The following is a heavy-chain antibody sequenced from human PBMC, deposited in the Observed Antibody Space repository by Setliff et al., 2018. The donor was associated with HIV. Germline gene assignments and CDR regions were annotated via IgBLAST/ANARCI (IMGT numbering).Heavy chain of an antibody. J-gene: IGHJ4*02. CDR2: ISPYNGNT. CDR1: GYTFTNFG. CDR3: ARDRIPSKWLLESDY. Sequence: ASVKVSCKASGYTFTNFGITWVRQAPGQGLEWMGWISPYNGNTNYAPGLHGRVTMTTDTSTSTASLELRRLRSDDTAVYYCARDRIPSKWLLESDYWGQGTLVTVSS. D-gene: IGHD3-22*01. V-gene: IGHV1-18*01.